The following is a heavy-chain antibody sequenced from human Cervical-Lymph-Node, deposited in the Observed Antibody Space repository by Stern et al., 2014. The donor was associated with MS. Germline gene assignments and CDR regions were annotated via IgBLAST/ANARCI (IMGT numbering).Heavy chain of an antibody. D-gene: IGHD5-18*01. CDR3: ARDFRFNYGRGYYGMDV. Sequence: VQLVESGPGLVKPSQTLSLTCAVSVGSINSRDYYWTWIRQPPGKGLEWLGDIDYSGITYYNTSLESRITISIDTSKNQFSLKLNSLTATDTAVYYCARDFRFNYGRGYYGMDVWGPGTTVTVSS. J-gene: IGHJ6*02. CDR1: VGSINSRDYY. V-gene: IGHV4-30-4*01. CDR2: IDYSGIT.